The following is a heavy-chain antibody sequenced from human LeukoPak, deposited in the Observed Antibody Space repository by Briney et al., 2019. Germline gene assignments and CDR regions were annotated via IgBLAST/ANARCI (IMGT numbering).Heavy chain of an antibody. CDR2: INYRGNT. CDR1: GGSISSSSYY. D-gene: IGHD3-22*01. V-gene: IGHV4-39*01. CDR3: ARRDSYSSGYYYFDY. J-gene: IGHJ4*02. Sequence: PSETLSLTCTVSGGSISSSSYYWGWLRQPPGTGLDWVGIINYRGNTYYNPSLKSRVTISVDTSKNQFSLKLSSVTAADTAVYYCARRDSYSSGYYYFDYWGQGTLVTVSS.